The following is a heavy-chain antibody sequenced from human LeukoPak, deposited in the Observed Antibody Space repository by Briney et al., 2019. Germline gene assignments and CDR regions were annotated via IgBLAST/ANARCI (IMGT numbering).Heavy chain of an antibody. CDR1: GFTFSNYG. V-gene: IGHV3-23*01. J-gene: IGHJ4*02. CDR2: ISNSGGNT. D-gene: IGHD4-17*01. Sequence: GGSLRLSCAASGFTFSNYGMNWVRQAPGKGLEWVSTISNSGGNTYYADSVKGRFTISRDNSKNTLYLQMNSLRAEDTAVYYCAKSTVTTPLYYFDYWGQGTLVTVSS. CDR3: AKSTVTTPLYYFDY.